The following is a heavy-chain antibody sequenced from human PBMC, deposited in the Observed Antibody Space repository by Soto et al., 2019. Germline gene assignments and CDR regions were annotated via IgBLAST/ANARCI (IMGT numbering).Heavy chain of an antibody. CDR2: ISYDGSNK. Sequence: GGSLRLSCAASGFPFSSYGMHWVRQDPGKGLEWVALISYDGSNKYFADSVKGRFTISRDNAKNSLYLQMNSLRAEDAAVYYCATSTGAPGNYWGQGTLVTVSS. CDR3: ATSTGAPGNY. CDR1: GFPFSSYG. D-gene: IGHD1-26*01. J-gene: IGHJ4*02. V-gene: IGHV3-30*12.